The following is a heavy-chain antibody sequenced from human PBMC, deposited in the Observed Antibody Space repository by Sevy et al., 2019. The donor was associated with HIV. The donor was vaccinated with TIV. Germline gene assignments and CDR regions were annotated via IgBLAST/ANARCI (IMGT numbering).Heavy chain of an antibody. J-gene: IGHJ6*02. Sequence: GGSLRLSCAASGFSFSNYAMHWVGQAPGKGLELVAVISYDGINKYYADSVKGRFTISRDNSKNTLYVQMNSLRAEDTAVYYCARDSNSGYYYYYAMDVWGQGTTVTVSS. V-gene: IGHV3-30-3*01. D-gene: IGHD1-26*01. CDR1: GFSFSNYA. CDR2: ISYDGINK. CDR3: ARDSNSGYYYYYAMDV.